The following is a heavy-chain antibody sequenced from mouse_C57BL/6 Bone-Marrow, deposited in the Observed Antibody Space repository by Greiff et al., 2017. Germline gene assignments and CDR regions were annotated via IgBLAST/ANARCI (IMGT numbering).Heavy chain of an antibody. CDR3: ARRGLRPY. CDR1: GFTFSDYY. D-gene: IGHD2-4*01. V-gene: IGHV5-12*01. Sequence: EVKLVESGGGLVQPGGSLKLSCAASGFTFSDYYMYWVRQTPEKRLEWVAYISNGGGSTYYPDTVKGRFTISRDNAKNTLYLQMSRLKSEDTAMYYCARRGLRPYWGQGTLVTVSA. J-gene: IGHJ3*01. CDR2: ISNGGGST.